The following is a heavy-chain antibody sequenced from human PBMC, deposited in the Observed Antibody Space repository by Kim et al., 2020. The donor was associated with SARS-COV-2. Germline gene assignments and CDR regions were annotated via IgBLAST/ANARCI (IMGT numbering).Heavy chain of an antibody. J-gene: IGHJ5*02. D-gene: IGHD6-19*01. CDR2: INPSGGST. CDR1: GYTFTSYY. Sequence: ASVKVSCKASGYTFTSYYMHWVRQAPGQGLEWMGIINPSGGSTSYAQKFQGRVTMTRDTSTSTVYMELSSLRSEDTAVYYCARLVADPTLYNWFDPWGQGTLVTVSS. CDR3: ARLVADPTLYNWFDP. V-gene: IGHV1-46*01.